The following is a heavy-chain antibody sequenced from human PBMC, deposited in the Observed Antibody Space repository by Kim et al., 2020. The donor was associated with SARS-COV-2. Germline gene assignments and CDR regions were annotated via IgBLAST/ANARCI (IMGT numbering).Heavy chain of an antibody. CDR2: IIWNSGSI. Sequence: GGSLRLSCAASGFTFGDYAMHWVRQAPGKGLEWVSGIIWNSGSIGYADSVKGRFTISRDNAKNSLYLQMNSLRAEDTALYYCAKEGWDTAMVNRDYYYYYYRDVWGEGTTVTVSS. V-gene: IGHV3-9*01. CDR3: AKEGWDTAMVNRDYYYYYYRDV. D-gene: IGHD5-18*01. CDR1: GFTFGDYA. J-gene: IGHJ6*03.